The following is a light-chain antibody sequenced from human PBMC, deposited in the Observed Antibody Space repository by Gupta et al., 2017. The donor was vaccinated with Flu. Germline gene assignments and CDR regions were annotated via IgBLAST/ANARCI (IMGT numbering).Light chain of an antibody. Sequence: TLSVSPGGSATLSCRASQNIGVNLAWFQQKPGQGPRLLISGASTRATGIPARFSGNGFGTEFSFTISSLQSEDLAVYYCQHYSNWPPGWTFGQGTKVEIK. CDR1: QNIGVN. V-gene: IGKV3-15*01. CDR2: GAS. CDR3: QHYSNWPPGWT. J-gene: IGKJ1*01.